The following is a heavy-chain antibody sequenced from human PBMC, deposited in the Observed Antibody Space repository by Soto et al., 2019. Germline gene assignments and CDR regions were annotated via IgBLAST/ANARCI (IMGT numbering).Heavy chain of an antibody. J-gene: IGHJ4*02. CDR2: ISWNSGNI. CDR1: GFTFDDYA. D-gene: IGHD5-12*01. V-gene: IGHV3-9*01. CDR3: AKDHSGYDYAFDY. Sequence: GGSLRLSCAASGFTFDDYAMQWVRQAPGKGLEWVSGISWNSGNIGYADSVKGRFTISRDNAKNSLYLQMNSLRADDTALYYCAKDHSGYDYAFDYWGQGTLVTVSS.